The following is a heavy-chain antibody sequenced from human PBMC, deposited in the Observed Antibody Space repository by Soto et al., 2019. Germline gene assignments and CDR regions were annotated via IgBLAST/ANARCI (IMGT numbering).Heavy chain of an antibody. CDR3: AMDLYGGSSRFDY. V-gene: IGHV3-30*03. J-gene: IGHJ4*02. CDR2: ISSDGINK. CDR1: GFTFSNNG. Sequence: QVQLVESGGGAVQPGRSLRLSCAASGFTFSNNGIHWVRQAPGKGLEWVAVISSDGINKYYADSVKGRSTISRDNSKNTLFLQMNSLRVEDSAVYYSAMDLYGGSSRFDYCGQGTLVTVSS. D-gene: IGHD2-15*01.